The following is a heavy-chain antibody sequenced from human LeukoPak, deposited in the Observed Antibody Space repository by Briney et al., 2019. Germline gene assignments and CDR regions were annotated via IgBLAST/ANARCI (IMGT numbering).Heavy chain of an antibody. Sequence: GGSLRLSCAASGFTFSSYEMNWVRQAPGKGLEWVSYISSSGSTIYYADSVKGRFTISRDNAKNSLYLQMNSLRAEDTAVYYCAREPLYYYDSSGSFDYWDQGTLVTVSS. CDR2: ISSSGSTI. V-gene: IGHV3-48*03. D-gene: IGHD3-22*01. CDR3: AREPLYYYDSSGSFDY. CDR1: GFTFSSYE. J-gene: IGHJ4*02.